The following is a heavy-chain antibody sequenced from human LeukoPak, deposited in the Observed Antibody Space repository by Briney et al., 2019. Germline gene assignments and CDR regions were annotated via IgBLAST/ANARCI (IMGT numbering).Heavy chain of an antibody. D-gene: IGHD1-14*01. V-gene: IGHV4-59*08. J-gene: IGHJ5*02. CDR1: GGSISSYY. Sequence: SETLSLTCTVSGGSISSYYWSWIRQPPGKGPEWIGYIYYSGSTNYNPSLKSRVTISVDTSKNQFSLKLSSVTAADTAVYYCARTTSSPIPLFDPWGQGTLVTVSS. CDR2: IYYSGST. CDR3: ARTTSSPIPLFDP.